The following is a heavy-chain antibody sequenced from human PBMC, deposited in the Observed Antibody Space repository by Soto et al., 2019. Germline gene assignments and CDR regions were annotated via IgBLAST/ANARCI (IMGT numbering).Heavy chain of an antibody. V-gene: IGHV3-30*18. D-gene: IGHD1-26*01. CDR3: AKGRWELPD. J-gene: IGHJ4*02. Sequence: QVQLVESGGGVVQPGRSLRLSCAASGFTFSSYGMHWVRQAPGKGLEWVAVISYDGSNKYYADSVKGRFTISRDDSKNTLYLQMTSLRAEDTAVYYCAKGRWELPDWGQGTLVTVSS. CDR2: ISYDGSNK. CDR1: GFTFSSYG.